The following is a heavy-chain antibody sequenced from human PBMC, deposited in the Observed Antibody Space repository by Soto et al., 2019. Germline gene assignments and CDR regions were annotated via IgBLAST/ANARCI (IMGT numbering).Heavy chain of an antibody. J-gene: IGHJ4*02. CDR2: IHWDDEK. CDR1: GFSLNTRGVG. CDR3: AYRPCVFGSGWNFDF. D-gene: IGHD6-19*01. Sequence: QITLKESGPPLVIPTQTLTLTCTFSGFSLNTRGVGVGWIRQPPGKALEWVALIHWDDEKRYSPALRNTLTITKDTSKNQVVLIMTNMEPVDTATDYCAYRPCVFGSGWNFDFWGQGILVTVSS. V-gene: IGHV2-5*02.